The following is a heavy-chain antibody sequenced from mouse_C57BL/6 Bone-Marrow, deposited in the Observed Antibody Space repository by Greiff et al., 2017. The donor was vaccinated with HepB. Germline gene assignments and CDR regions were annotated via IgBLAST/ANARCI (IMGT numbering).Heavy chain of an antibody. D-gene: IGHD2-1*01. V-gene: IGHV1-64*01. CDR1: GYTFTSYW. CDR3: ADYGNPFAY. CDR2: IHPNSGST. Sequence: QLQQPGAELVKPGASVKVSCKASGYTFTSYWMHWVKQRPGQGLEWIGMIHPNSGSTNYNEKFKSKATLTVDKSSSTAYMQLSSLTSEDSAVYYCADYGNPFAYWGQGTLVTVSA. J-gene: IGHJ3*01.